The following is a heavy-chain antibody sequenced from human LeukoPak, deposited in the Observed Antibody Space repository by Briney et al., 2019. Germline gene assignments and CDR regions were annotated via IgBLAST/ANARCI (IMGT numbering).Heavy chain of an antibody. J-gene: IGHJ6*03. V-gene: IGHV4-59*11. CDR3: ARGRVSSSSWSSTYYYYFYMDV. CDR1: GDSISMHY. Sequence: PSETLSLTCSVSGDSISMHYWSWIRQPPGKGLEWIGYIDHTGSTNYNPSLNSLVTISRDTSKNHFSLELSSVTAADTAVYFCARGRVSSSSWSSTYYYYFYMDVWGKGTTVTVSS. CDR2: IDHTGST. D-gene: IGHD6-13*01.